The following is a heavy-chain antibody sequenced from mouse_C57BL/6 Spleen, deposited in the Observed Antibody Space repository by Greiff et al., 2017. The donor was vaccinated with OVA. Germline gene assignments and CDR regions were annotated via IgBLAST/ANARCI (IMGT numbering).Heavy chain of an antibody. D-gene: IGHD3-2*02. CDR1: GYTFTSYW. J-gene: IGHJ1*03. CDR3: ARSRLLNWYFDV. Sequence: QVQLKQPGTELVKPGASVKLSCKASGYTFTSYWMHWVKQRPGQGLEWIGNINPSNGGTNYNEKFKSKATLTVDKSSSTAYMQLSSLTSEDSAVYYCARSRLLNWYFDVWGTGTTVTVSS. CDR2: INPSNGGT. V-gene: IGHV1-53*01.